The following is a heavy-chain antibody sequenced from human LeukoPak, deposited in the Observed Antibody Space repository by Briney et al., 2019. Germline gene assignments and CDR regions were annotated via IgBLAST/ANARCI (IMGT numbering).Heavy chain of an antibody. CDR1: GFTFSSYW. J-gene: IGHJ6*02. CDR3: ARVVHYYGMDV. CDR2: INSDGSST. Sequence: GGSLRLSCAASGFTFSSYWMHWVRQAPGKGLVWVSRINSDGSSTSYADSVKGRFTISRDNAKNTLYLQMNSLRAEDTAVYYCARVVHYYGMDVWGQETTVTVSS. V-gene: IGHV3-74*01.